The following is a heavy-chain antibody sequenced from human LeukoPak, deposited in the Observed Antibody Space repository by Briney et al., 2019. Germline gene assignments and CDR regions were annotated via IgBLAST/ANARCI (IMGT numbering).Heavy chain of an antibody. CDR3: AKDTYWGGPFDY. V-gene: IGHV3-9*01. J-gene: IGHJ4*02. Sequence: GGSLRLSCAASGFTFDDYAMHWVRQAPGKGLEWVSGISWNSGGIGYADSVKGRFTISRDNAKNSLYLQMNSLRAEDTALYYCAKDTYWGGPFDYWGQGTLVTVSS. CDR2: ISWNSGGI. D-gene: IGHD2-21*01. CDR1: GFTFDDYA.